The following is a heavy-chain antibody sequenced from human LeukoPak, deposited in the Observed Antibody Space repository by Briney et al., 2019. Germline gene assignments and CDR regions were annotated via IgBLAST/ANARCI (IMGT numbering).Heavy chain of an antibody. V-gene: IGHV3-48*03. CDR2: IGSSGSSK. J-gene: IGHJ4*02. Sequence: PGGSLRLSCAASGFTFSNFEMNRVRQAPGKGLEWVAYIGSSGSSKHYADSVKGRFTISRDNAKRSLYLQMNSLRVEDTAVYYCARGTYTSGWDWGQGTLVTVSS. D-gene: IGHD6-19*01. CDR1: GFTFSNFE. CDR3: ARGTYTSGWD.